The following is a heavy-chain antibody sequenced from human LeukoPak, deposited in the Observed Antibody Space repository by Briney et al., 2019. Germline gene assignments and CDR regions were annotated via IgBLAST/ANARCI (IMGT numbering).Heavy chain of an antibody. D-gene: IGHD2-2*02. Sequence: SETLSLTCTVSGGSISSYYWSWIRQPPGKGLEWIGYIYYSGSTNYNPSLKSRVTISVDTSKNQFSLKLSSVTAADTAVYYCASQVFAGYCSSTSCYTSAEYFQHWGQGTLVTVSS. J-gene: IGHJ1*01. CDR2: IYYSGST. CDR3: ASQVFAGYCSSTSCYTSAEYFQH. CDR1: GGSISSYY. V-gene: IGHV4-59*01.